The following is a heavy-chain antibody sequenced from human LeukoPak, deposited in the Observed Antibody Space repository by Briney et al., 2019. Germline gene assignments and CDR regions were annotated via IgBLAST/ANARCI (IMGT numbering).Heavy chain of an antibody. CDR3: ARPQVVAGMDV. D-gene: IGHD2-15*01. V-gene: IGHV4-38-2*02. CDR2: IYHSGST. J-gene: IGHJ6*04. CDR1: GYSISSGYY. Sequence: SETLSLTCTVSGYSISSGYYRGWIRQPPGKGLEWIGSIYHSGSTYYNPSLKSRVTISVDTSKNQFSLKLSSVTAADTAVYYCARPQVVAGMDVWGKGTTVTVSS.